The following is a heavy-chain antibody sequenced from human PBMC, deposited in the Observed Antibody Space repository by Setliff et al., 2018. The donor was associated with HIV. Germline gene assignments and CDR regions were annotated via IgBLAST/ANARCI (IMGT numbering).Heavy chain of an antibody. CDR2: IYPGDSQS. D-gene: IGHD6-19*01. CDR3: AKHLSPGSGWYSKARGMDV. CDR1: GYSFTSYW. J-gene: IGHJ6*02. Sequence: GESLKISCKGSGYSFTSYWIAWVRQVPGKGLEWMGIIYPGDSQSRYSPSFQDQVTISADKSISTAYLQWSSLKASDTAMYYCAKHLSPGSGWYSKARGMDVWGQGTTVTVSS. V-gene: IGHV5-51*01.